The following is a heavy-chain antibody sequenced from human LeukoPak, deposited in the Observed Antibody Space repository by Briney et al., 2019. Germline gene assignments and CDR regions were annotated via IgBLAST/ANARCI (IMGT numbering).Heavy chain of an antibody. CDR3: ARHRYSGTYYLWDAFDM. D-gene: IGHD1-26*01. V-gene: IGHV1-69*06. Sequence: GASVKVSCKASGGTFSRHAISWVRQAPGQGLEWMGGIVPIFGTANYAQKFQGRVTIIADKSTSTAYMELSSLRSEDTAMYYCARHRYSGTYYLWDAFDMWGQGTMVTVSS. CDR2: IVPIFGTA. CDR1: GGTFSRHA. J-gene: IGHJ3*02.